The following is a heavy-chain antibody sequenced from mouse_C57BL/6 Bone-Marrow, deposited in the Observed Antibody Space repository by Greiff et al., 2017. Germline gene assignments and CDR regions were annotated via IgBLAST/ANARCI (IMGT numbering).Heavy chain of an antibody. CDR3: AREGYGGCPCGYCYV. Sequence: QVQLQQPGAELVMPGASVKLSCKASGYTFTSYWMHWVKQRPGQGLEWIGEIDPSDSYTNYNQKFKGKSTLTVDKSSSTAYLQLSSLTTEDSAVYCWAREGYGGCPCGYCYVWGRGTTVTVSS. J-gene: IGHJ1*03. CDR1: GYTFTSYW. CDR2: IDPSDSYT. V-gene: IGHV1-69*01. D-gene: IGHD1-1*02.